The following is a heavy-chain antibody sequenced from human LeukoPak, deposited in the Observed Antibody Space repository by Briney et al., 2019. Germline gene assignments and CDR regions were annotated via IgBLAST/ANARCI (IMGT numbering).Heavy chain of an antibody. J-gene: IGHJ4*02. D-gene: IGHD1-7*01. CDR3: ARLNWNYAPLSY. Sequence: PSGGSLRLSCAASGFTFSSYAMSWVRQAPGKGLEWVSAISGSGGSTYYADSVKGRFTISRDNSKNTLYLQMNSLRAEDTAVYYCARLNWNYAPLSYWGQGTLVTVSS. CDR1: GFTFSSYA. CDR2: ISGSGGST. V-gene: IGHV3-23*01.